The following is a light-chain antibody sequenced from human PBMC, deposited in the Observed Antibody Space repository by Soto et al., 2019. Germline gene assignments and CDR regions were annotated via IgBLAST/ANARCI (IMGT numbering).Light chain of an antibody. Sequence: QSALTQPPSASGSPGQSVTISCTGTSSDVGGYNYVSWYQQHPGKAPKLMISEVSKRPSGVPDRFSGSKSGNTASLTVSGLQAEDEADYYFSSFAGNNNFVFGGGTKLTVL. CDR2: EVS. CDR3: SSFAGNNNFV. CDR1: SSDVGGYNY. V-gene: IGLV2-8*01. J-gene: IGLJ2*01.